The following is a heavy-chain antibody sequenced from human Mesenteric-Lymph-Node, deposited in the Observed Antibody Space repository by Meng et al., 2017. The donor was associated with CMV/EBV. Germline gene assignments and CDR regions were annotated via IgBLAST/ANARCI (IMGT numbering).Heavy chain of an antibody. Sequence: ASVKVSCKVSGGTFSDYAISWVRQAPGQGLEWMGWISAYNGNTNYAQKLQGRVTMTTDTSTSTAYMELRSLRSDDTAVYYCARDPELDNYYYGMDVWGQGTTVTVSS. V-gene: IGHV1-18*01. CDR1: GGTFSDYA. D-gene: IGHD1-14*01. CDR3: ARDPELDNYYYGMDV. CDR2: ISAYNGNT. J-gene: IGHJ6*02.